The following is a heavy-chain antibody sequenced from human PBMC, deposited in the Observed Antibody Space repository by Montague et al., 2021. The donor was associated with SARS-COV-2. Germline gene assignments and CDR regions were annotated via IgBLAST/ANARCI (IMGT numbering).Heavy chain of an antibody. CDR1: GGSIDSFY. J-gene: IGHJ4*02. D-gene: IGHD4-17*01. CDR2: IFHSGRT. CDR3: ARENTVTTFGGPYYIDS. Sequence: SETLSLTCTVSGGSIDSFYWSWIRRPPGKGLEWIGCIFHSGRTYYNPSLKSRVSMSVDTSKNQVSLRLSSLTAADTAVYYCARENTVTTFGGPYYIDSWGQGTLVTVST. V-gene: IGHV4-59*01.